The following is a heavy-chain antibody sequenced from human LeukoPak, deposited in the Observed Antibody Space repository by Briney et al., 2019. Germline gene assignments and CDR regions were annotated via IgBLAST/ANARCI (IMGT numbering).Heavy chain of an antibody. CDR3: ARGGAAVAGRYFDY. Sequence: GGSLRLSCAASGFTFSSYWMSWVRQAPGKGLEWVANIKQDGSEKYYVDSVKGRFTISRDNAKNSLYLQMNSLRAEDTALYYCARGGAAVAGRYFDYWGQGTLVTVSS. CDR2: IKQDGSEK. CDR1: GFTFSSYW. J-gene: IGHJ4*02. V-gene: IGHV3-7*03. D-gene: IGHD6-19*01.